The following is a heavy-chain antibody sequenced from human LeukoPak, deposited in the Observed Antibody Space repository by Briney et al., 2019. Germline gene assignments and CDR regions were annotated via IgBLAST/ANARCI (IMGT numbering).Heavy chain of an antibody. CDR3: ARRSAEYYYYYMDV. D-gene: IGHD6-19*01. CDR1: GGSISSYY. J-gene: IGHJ6*03. Sequence: SETLSLTCTVSGGSISSYYWSWIRQPPGKGLEWIGYIYYSGSTNYNPSLKSRVTISVDTSKNQFSLKLSSVTAADTAVYYCARRSAEYYYYYMDVWGKGTTVTVSS. V-gene: IGHV4-59*08. CDR2: IYYSGST.